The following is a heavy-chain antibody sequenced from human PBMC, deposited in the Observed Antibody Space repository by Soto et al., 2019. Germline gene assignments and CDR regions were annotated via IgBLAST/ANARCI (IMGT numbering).Heavy chain of an antibody. Sequence: GASVKVSCKASGYTFTGYYMHWVRQAPGQGLEWMGWINPNSGGTNYAQKFQGWVTMTRDTSISTAYMELSRLRSDDTAVYYCARALYYYGSGSYFFGYRGQGTLVTVSS. CDR3: ARALYYYGSGSYFFGY. CDR1: GYTFTGYY. CDR2: INPNSGGT. J-gene: IGHJ4*02. V-gene: IGHV1-2*04. D-gene: IGHD3-10*01.